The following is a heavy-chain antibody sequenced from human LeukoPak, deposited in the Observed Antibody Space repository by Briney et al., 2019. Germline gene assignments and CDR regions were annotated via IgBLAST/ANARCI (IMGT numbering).Heavy chain of an antibody. Sequence: SETLSLTCAVYGGSFSGYYWSWIRQPPGKGLEWLGEINHSGSTSYNPSLKSRVTISVDASKNQFSLKLSSVTAADTAVYYCARDPTRITIFGVVIGNWFDPWGQGTLVTVSS. CDR1: GGSFSGYY. J-gene: IGHJ5*02. D-gene: IGHD3-3*01. V-gene: IGHV4-34*01. CDR2: INHSGST. CDR3: ARDPTRITIFGVVIGNWFDP.